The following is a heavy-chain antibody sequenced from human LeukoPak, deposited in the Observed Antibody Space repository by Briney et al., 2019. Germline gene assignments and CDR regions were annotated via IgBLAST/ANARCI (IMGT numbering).Heavy chain of an antibody. Sequence: PSETLSLTCAVYGGSLRGYYWRWIPEPPGRGLVGIGEINHSGSTNSNPSLKSRVSISVDTSRVQFSLKLSSVTAADTAVYYCAEESIVVVPAAIALRQYHWFDPWGQGTLVTVSS. J-gene: IGHJ5*02. CDR2: INHSGST. CDR1: GGSLRGYY. V-gene: IGHV4-34*01. CDR3: AEESIVVVPAAIALRQYHWFDP. D-gene: IGHD2-2*02.